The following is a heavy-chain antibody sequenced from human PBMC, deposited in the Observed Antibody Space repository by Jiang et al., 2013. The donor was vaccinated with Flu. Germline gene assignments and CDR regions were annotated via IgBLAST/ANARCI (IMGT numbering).Heavy chain of an antibody. CDR2: IYPGDSDT. V-gene: IGHV5-51*01. Sequence: YWIGWVAPDARERPGVDGIIYPGDSDTRYSPSFQGQVTISADKSISTAYLQWSSLKASDTAMYYCASPGQNPQAPFDYWGQGTLVTVSS. J-gene: IGHJ4*02. CDR1: YW. CDR3: ASPGQNPQAPFDY.